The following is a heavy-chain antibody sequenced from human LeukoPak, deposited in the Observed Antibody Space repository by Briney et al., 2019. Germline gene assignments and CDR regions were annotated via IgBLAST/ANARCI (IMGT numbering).Heavy chain of an antibody. Sequence: ASVKVSCKASGGTFSSYAISWVRQAPGQGLEWMGGIIPIFGTATYAQKFQGRVTITADKSTSTAYMELSSLRSEDTAVYYCASGYCSGGSCYSVFDYWGQGTLVTVSS. CDR1: GGTFSSYA. CDR2: IIPIFGTA. CDR3: ASGYCSGGSCYSVFDY. D-gene: IGHD2-15*01. V-gene: IGHV1-69*06. J-gene: IGHJ4*02.